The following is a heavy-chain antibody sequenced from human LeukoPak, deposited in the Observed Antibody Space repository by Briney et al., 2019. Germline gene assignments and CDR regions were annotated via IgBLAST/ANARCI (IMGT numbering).Heavy chain of an antibody. CDR1: VFTLSSSW. V-gene: IGHV3-74*01. CDR3: ARGVPVAAFDY. J-gene: IGHJ4*02. D-gene: IGHD2-2*01. CDR2: IKSDGRST. Sequence: GGSLRLSCVASVFTLSSSWMHWVGPAPGRGVGWVSHIKSDGRSTSYAGSLKGRFTASRDNAKNTLYLQMNSLRAEDTRMYYCARGVPVAAFDYWGQGTLVTVSS.